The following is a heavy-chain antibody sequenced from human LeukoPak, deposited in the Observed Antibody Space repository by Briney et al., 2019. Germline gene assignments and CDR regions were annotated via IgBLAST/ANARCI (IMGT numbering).Heavy chain of an antibody. CDR1: GGSISSYY. CDR2: IYYSGST. CDR3: ARGGWAAGLNWFDP. V-gene: IGHV4-59*01. Sequence: SETLSLTCTVSGGSISSYYWSWIRQPPGKGLEWIGYIYYSGSTNYNPSLKSRVTISVDTSKNQFSLKLSSVTAADTAVYYCARGGWAAGLNWFDPWGQGTLVTVSS. J-gene: IGHJ5*02. D-gene: IGHD6-13*01.